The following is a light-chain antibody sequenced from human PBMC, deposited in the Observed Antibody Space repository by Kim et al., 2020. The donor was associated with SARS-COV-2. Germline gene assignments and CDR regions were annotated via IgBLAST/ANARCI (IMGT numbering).Light chain of an antibody. V-gene: IGLV3-19*01. Sequence: VALGQTVRITCQRDSLRSYYATWYQQKPGQAPIVVIYGKNNRPSGIPDRFSGSSSGNTASLTITGTQAGDEADYYCNSRDSNDNVVFGGGTKLTVL. CDR1: SLRSYY. CDR2: GKN. J-gene: IGLJ2*01. CDR3: NSRDSNDNVV.